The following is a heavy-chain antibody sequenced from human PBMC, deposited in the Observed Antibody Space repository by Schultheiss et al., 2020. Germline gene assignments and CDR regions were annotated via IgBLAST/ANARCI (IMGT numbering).Heavy chain of an antibody. V-gene: IGHV3-7*03. J-gene: IGHJ4*02. CDR1: GFTFSSYA. Sequence: GGSLRLSCAASGFTFSSYAMSWVRQAPGKGLEWVANIKQDGSEKYYVDSVKGRFTISRDNAKNSLYLQLNSLRTEDTAFYYCAKDRAHYYGSGSYFDDWGQGTLVTVSS. CDR2: IKQDGSEK. D-gene: IGHD3-10*01. CDR3: AKDRAHYYGSGSYFDD.